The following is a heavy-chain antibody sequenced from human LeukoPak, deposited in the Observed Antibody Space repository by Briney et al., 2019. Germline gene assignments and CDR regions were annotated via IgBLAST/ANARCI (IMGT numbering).Heavy chain of an antibody. J-gene: IGHJ4*02. V-gene: IGHV4-59*08. Sequence: SETLSLTCTVSGGSISNYYWTWIRQPPGKGLEWIGYIYYTGSTNYNPSLKSRVAISVDTSKNQFSLKLSSVTAADTAVYHCARHDNVDTDFDYWGQGTLVTVSS. D-gene: IGHD5-18*01. CDR3: ARHDNVDTDFDY. CDR2: IYYTGST. CDR1: GGSISNYY.